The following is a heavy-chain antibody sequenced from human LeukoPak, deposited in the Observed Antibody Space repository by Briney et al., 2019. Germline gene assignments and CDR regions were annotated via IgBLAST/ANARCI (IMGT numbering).Heavy chain of an antibody. V-gene: IGHV4-38-2*02. CDR1: AYSISDGWV. CDR2: IYRSGTT. Sequence: SGALSLTFTVTAYSISDGWVWGMIRQPPGKGLEWIGSIYRSGTTYYNPSLKSRVTMSVDTSNKQFSVYLTSLTAADTAMYYCSRLSHVAGAPTFSWFEPWGQRTLVTV. J-gene: IGHJ5*02. D-gene: IGHD1-26*01. CDR3: SRLSHVAGAPTFSWFEP.